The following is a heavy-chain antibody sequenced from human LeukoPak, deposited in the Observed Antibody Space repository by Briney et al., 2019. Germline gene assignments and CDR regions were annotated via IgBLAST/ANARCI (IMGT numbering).Heavy chain of an antibody. Sequence: ASVKVSCKASGYTFTSYGISWVRQAPGQGLEWMGWISAYNGNTNYAQKLQGRVTMTTDISTSTAYMELRSLRSDDTAVYYCARDGPYYYGSGSYSVYWGQGTLVTVSS. V-gene: IGHV1-18*01. D-gene: IGHD3-10*01. J-gene: IGHJ4*02. CDR3: ARDGPYYYGSGSYSVY. CDR2: ISAYNGNT. CDR1: GYTFTSYG.